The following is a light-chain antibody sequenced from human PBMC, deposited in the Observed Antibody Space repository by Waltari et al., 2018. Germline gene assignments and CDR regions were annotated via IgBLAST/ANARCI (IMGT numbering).Light chain of an antibody. CDR1: SGSIANNY. Sequence: NFMLTQPHSVSESPGKTVTISCTRSSGSIANNYVQWYQQRPGSAPSNVIYEDNQRTAGVPDPFSGSMDRSSNTAALTISRLKTEDEADYYCQSYVRHIQEGVFGGGTKLTVV. J-gene: IGLJ3*02. CDR3: QSYVRHIQEGV. V-gene: IGLV6-57*03. CDR2: EDN.